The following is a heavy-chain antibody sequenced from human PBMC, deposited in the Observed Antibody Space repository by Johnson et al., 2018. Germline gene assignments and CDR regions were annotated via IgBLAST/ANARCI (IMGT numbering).Heavy chain of an antibody. J-gene: IGHJ3*02. CDR3: ARWTLRPVDAFDI. CDR1: GGSINNYY. D-gene: IGHD3-3*01. V-gene: IGHV4-59*01. CDR2: IYYSGST. Sequence: QVQLQESGPGLVKPSETLSLTCTVSGGSINNYYWSWIRQPPGKGLEWIGYIYYSGSTNYTPSLKSRVTIPLDTSKNQFSLKLISVTPADTAVYYCARWTLRPVDAFDIWGQGTMVTVSS.